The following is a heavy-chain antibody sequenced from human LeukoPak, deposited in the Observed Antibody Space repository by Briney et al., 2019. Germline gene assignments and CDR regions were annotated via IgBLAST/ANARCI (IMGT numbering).Heavy chain of an antibody. CDR3: ARYTMVRGVMTQLWFDP. J-gene: IGHJ5*02. Sequence: GESLKISCKGSRYSFTSYWIGWVRQMPGKGLEWMGIIYPGDSDTRYSPSFQGQVTISADKSISTAYLQWSSLKASDTAMYYCARYTMVRGVMTQLWFDPWGQGTLVTVSS. CDR2: IYPGDSDT. V-gene: IGHV5-51*01. D-gene: IGHD3-10*01. CDR1: RYSFTSYW.